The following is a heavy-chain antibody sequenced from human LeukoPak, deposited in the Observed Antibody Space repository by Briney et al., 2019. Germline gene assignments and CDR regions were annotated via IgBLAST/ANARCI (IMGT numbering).Heavy chain of an antibody. Sequence: GESLKISCKGSGYTFSSYWIAWVRQMPGEGLEWMGIIYPGDSDTRYSPSFQSQVTISVDKSIGTAYLQWSSLKASDTAMYYCTRTGNFDYWGQGTLVTVSS. J-gene: IGHJ4*02. CDR2: IYPGDSDT. CDR3: TRTGNFDY. D-gene: IGHD7-27*01. CDR1: GYTFSSYW. V-gene: IGHV5-51*01.